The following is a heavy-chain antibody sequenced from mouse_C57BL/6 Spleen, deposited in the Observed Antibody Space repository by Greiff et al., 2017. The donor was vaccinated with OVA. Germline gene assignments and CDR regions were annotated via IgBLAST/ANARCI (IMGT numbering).Heavy chain of an antibody. J-gene: IGHJ3*01. Sequence: EVKLQESGPGLVKPSQSLSLTCSVTGYSITSGYYWNWIRQFPGNKLEWMGYISYDGSNKYNPSLKNRISITRDTSKNQFFLKLNSVTTEDTATYYCARVYSNYVPFAYWGQGTLVTVSA. CDR1: GYSITSGYY. CDR3: ARVYSNYVPFAY. V-gene: IGHV3-6*01. CDR2: ISYDGSN. D-gene: IGHD2-5*01.